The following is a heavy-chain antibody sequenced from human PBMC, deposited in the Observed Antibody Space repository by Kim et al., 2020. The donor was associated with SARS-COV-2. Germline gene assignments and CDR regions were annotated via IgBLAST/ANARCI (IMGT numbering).Heavy chain of an antibody. D-gene: IGHD2-21*02. J-gene: IGHJ6*02. CDR3: AKEDIVVVTKYYYYGMDV. V-gene: IGHV3-23*01. Sequence: GRFTISRDNSKNTLYLPMNSLRAEDTAVYYCAKEDIVVVTKYYYYGMDVWGQGTTVTVSS.